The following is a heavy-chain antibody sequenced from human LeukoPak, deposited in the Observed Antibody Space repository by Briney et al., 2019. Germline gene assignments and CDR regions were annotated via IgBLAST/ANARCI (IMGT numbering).Heavy chain of an antibody. CDR2: ISSSGSTI. D-gene: IGHD5-12*01. J-gene: IGHJ4*02. Sequence: GGSLRLSCAASGFTFSDYYMTWIRQAPGKGLEWVSYISSSGSTIYYADSVKGRFTISRDNAKNTLYLQMNSLRAEDTAAFYCGRGRPRGYSGYVIDYWGQGTPITVSS. CDR1: GFTFSDYY. V-gene: IGHV3-11*04. CDR3: GRGRPRGYSGYVIDY.